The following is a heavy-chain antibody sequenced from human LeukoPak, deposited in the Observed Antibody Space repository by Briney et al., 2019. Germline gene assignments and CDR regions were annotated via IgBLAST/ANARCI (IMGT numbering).Heavy chain of an antibody. CDR1: GGSISSGGYY. V-gene: IGHV4-31*03. CDR3: ARALGCCSTSCYRHIDY. CDR2: IYYSGST. J-gene: IGHJ4*02. Sequence: SQTLSLTCTVSGGSISSGGYYWSWIRQHPGKGLEWIGYIYYSGSTYYNPSLKSRVTISVDTSKNQFSPKLSSVTAADTAVYYCARALGCCSTSCYRHIDYWGQGTLVTVSS. D-gene: IGHD2-2*01.